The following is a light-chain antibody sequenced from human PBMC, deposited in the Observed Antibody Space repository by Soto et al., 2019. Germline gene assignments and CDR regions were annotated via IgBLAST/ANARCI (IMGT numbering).Light chain of an antibody. Sequence: QSVLTQPPSVSEAPGQRVTISCTGSSSNIGAGYEAHWYQQVPGTAPKLLIYENNHRPSGVPDRFSGSKSGTSASLANTGLQAEDEAEYYCQSYDSSLSGYVFGPGTKVTVL. J-gene: IGLJ1*01. V-gene: IGLV1-40*01. CDR3: QSYDSSLSGYV. CDR2: ENN. CDR1: SSNIGAGYE.